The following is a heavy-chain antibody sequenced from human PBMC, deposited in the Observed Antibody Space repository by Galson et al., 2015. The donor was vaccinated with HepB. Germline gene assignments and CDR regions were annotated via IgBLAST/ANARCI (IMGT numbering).Heavy chain of an antibody. V-gene: IGHV3-74*01. J-gene: IGHJ4*02. D-gene: IGHD4/OR15-4a*01. CDR2: ISPDGSSA. CDR3: GVDYGASRPLDH. CDR1: GFMFGNYW. Sequence: SLRLSCAGSGFMFGNYWMHWLRQVPGKGLVWVSRISPDGSSANYADSVKGRFTVSRDNAKNTLYLQMNGLRADDTAIYYCGVDYGASRPLDHWGQGTLVTVSS.